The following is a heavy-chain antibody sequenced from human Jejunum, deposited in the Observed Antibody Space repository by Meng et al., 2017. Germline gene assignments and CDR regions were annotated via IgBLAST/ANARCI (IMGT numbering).Heavy chain of an antibody. D-gene: IGHD3-10*01. CDR1: GFTFSSYA. V-gene: IGHV3-23*01. CDR2: ISGSGGST. J-gene: IGHJ6*02. Sequence: GGSLRLSCAASGFTFSSYAMSWVRQAPGKGLEWVSAISGSGGSTYYADSVKGRFTISRDNSMNTLYLQMNSLRAEDTAVYYCAKVPAGVRYYYYGMDVWGQGTTVTVSS. CDR3: AKVPAGVRYYYYGMDV.